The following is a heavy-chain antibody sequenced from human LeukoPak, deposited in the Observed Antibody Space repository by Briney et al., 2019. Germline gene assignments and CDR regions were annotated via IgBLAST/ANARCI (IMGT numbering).Heavy chain of an antibody. D-gene: IGHD3-10*01. J-gene: IGHJ6*02. CDR2: INAGNGNT. Sequence: ASVKVSCKASGYTFTSYAMHWVRQAPGQRLEWMGWINAGNGNTKYSQKFQGRVTITRDTSASTAYMEVSSLRSEDTAVYYCARDRHGSGTYNYYGMDVWGQGTTVTVSS. CDR1: GYTFTSYA. CDR3: ARDRHGSGTYNYYGMDV. V-gene: IGHV1-3*01.